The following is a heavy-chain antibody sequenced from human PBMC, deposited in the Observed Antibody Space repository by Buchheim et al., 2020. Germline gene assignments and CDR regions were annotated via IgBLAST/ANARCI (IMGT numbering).Heavy chain of an antibody. J-gene: IGHJ6*02. CDR3: ARGPGDLTYYDFWSGYSAYYYYGMDV. Sequence: QVQLVQSGAEVKKPGASVKVSCKASGYTFTSYDINWVRQATGQGLEWMGWMNPNSGNTGYAQKFQGRVTMTRNTSISTAYMELSSLRSEDTAVYYCARGPGDLTYYDFWSGYSAYYYYGMDVWGQGTT. D-gene: IGHD3-3*01. V-gene: IGHV1-8*01. CDR1: GYTFTSYD. CDR2: MNPNSGNT.